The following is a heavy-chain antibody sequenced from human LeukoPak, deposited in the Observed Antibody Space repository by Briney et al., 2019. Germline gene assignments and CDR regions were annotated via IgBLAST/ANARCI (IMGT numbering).Heavy chain of an antibody. D-gene: IGHD3-22*01. V-gene: IGHV3-30-3*01. CDR1: GFTFDDYA. Sequence: GSLRLSCAASGFTFDDYAMHWVRQAPGKGLEWVAVISYDGSNKYYADSVKGRFTISRDNSKNTLYLQMNSLRAEDTAVYYCARDLAGFDSSGYPSDYWGQGTLVTVSS. CDR2: ISYDGSNK. CDR3: ARDLAGFDSSGYPSDY. J-gene: IGHJ4*02.